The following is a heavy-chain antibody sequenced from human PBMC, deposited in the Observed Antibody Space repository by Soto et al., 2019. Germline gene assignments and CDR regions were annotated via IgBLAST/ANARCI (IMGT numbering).Heavy chain of an antibody. CDR1: GYDFNKYG. CDR3: ARDRDYPNIAADSDY. CDR2: IRGYNGYT. V-gene: IGHV1-18*01. J-gene: IGHJ4*01. D-gene: IGHD3-16*01. Sequence: ASVRVSGKTSGYDFNKYGMIWVGQAPGQGLEWMGWIRGYNGYTTYAQSLEDRLNLSTDPSTKTSYLELRSLVSGDTDFYLCARDRDYPNIAADSDYWG.